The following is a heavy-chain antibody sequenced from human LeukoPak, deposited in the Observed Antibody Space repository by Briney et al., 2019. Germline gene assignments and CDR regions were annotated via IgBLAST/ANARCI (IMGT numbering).Heavy chain of an antibody. CDR1: GFTFSSYA. D-gene: IGHD4-23*01. Sequence: GGSLRLSCAASGFTFSSYAMSWVRQAPGKGLEWVSAISGSGGSTYYADSVKGRFTISRDNSKNTLYLQMNSLRAEDTAVYYCANHGSKDYYMDVWGKGTTVTVSS. V-gene: IGHV3-23*01. J-gene: IGHJ6*03. CDR3: ANHGSKDYYMDV. CDR2: ISGSGGST.